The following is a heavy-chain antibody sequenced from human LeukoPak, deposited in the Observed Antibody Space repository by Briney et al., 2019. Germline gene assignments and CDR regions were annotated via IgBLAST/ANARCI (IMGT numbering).Heavy chain of an antibody. D-gene: IGHD3-3*01. J-gene: IGHJ6*03. V-gene: IGHV4-4*07. CDR2: VYSSGSN. CDR3: ERQGMSGSSLNYYYYMDV. Sequence: SETLSLTFTVSRGSISSYYWNWIRQPAGKGLEWIGRVYSSGSNNYHPSLDSRVTMLVDTSKNQFSLKLSSVTAADTAVYYCERQGMSGSSLNYYYYMDVWGKGTTVTVSS. CDR1: RGSISSYY.